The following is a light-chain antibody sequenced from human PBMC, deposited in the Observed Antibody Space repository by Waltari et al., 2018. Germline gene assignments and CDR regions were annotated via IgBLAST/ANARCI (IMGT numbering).Light chain of an antibody. CDR1: KLGEKY. J-gene: IGLJ3*02. CDR2: RDN. V-gene: IGLV3-1*01. CDR3: QAWDSKTVV. Sequence: SYEVTQPPSVSVSPGETASITCSGHKLGEKYASWYQQKPGQSPMLVIYRDNKRPSGIPERFSASNSGSTATLTSSGTQAIDEADYFCQAWDSKTVVFGGGTKLTVL.